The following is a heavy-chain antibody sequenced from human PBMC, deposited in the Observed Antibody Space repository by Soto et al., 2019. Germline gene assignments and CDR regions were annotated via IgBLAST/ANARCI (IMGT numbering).Heavy chain of an antibody. CDR1: GFTFGDYA. J-gene: IGHJ6*02. D-gene: IGHD6-13*01. CDR2: IRSKAYGGTT. Sequence: SGGSMRLSCTASGFTFGDYAMSWFRQAPGKGLEWVGFIRSKAYGGTTEYAASVKGRFTISRDDSKSIAYLQMNSLKTEDTAVYYCTRDQLYSSSWYGSYYYGMDVWGQGTTVTVSS. V-gene: IGHV3-49*03. CDR3: TRDQLYSSSWYGSYYYGMDV.